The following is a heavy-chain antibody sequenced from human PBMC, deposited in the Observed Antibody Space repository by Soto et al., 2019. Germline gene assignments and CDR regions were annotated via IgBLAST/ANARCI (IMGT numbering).Heavy chain of an antibody. Sequence: GGSLRLSCAASGFTFSSYSMNWVRQAPGKGLEWVSSISSSSSYIYYADSVKGRFTISRDNAKNSLYLQMNSLRAEDTAVYYCARDPSTVPWGGWFDPWGQGTLVTVSS. D-gene: IGHD3-16*01. CDR2: ISSSSSYI. J-gene: IGHJ5*02. CDR3: ARDPSTVPWGGWFDP. V-gene: IGHV3-21*01. CDR1: GFTFSSYS.